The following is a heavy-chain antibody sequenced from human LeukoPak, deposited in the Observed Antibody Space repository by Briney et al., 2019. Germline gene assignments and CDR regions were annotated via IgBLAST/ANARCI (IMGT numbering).Heavy chain of an antibody. V-gene: IGHV3-20*01. J-gene: IGHJ4*02. CDR1: GFTFDDYG. D-gene: IGHD1-20*01. CDR2: INWSGGST. Sequence: GGSLRLSCAASGFTFDDYGMSWVRQAPGKGLEWVSGINWSGGSTGYADSVKGRFTISRDNAKNSLYLQMNSLRAEDTALYHCARGRGNNWNDGSLYYFDYWGQGTLVTVSS. CDR3: ARGRGNNWNDGSLYYFDY.